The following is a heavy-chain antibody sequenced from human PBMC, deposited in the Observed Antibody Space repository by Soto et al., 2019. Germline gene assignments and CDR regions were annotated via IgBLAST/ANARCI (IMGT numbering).Heavy chain of an antibody. CDR3: ARRNRRYHSSGYPSGLNDY. CDR1: GGSISSSYW. Sequence: SETLSLTCSVSGGSISSSYWWSWVRQPPGKGLEWIGEIYHSGSTNYNPSLRSRVTISVDKSQNHFSLKLNFVTAADTAVYYCARRNRRYHSSGYPSGLNDYWGQGTLVTVSS. D-gene: IGHD3-22*01. J-gene: IGHJ4*02. CDR2: IYHSGST. V-gene: IGHV4-4*02.